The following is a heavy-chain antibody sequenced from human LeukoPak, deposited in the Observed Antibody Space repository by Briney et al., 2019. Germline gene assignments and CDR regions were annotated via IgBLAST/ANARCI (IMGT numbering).Heavy chain of an antibody. CDR1: GFTFSSYA. J-gene: IGHJ5*02. Sequence: GGSLRLSCAASGFTFSSYAMSWVRQAPGKGLEWVSAISGSGGSTYYADSVKGRFTISRDNSKNTPYLQMNSLRAEDTAVYYCAKKRMIAAAGPNWFDPRGQGTLVTVSS. CDR2: ISGSGGST. V-gene: IGHV3-23*01. D-gene: IGHD6-13*01. CDR3: AKKRMIAAAGPNWFDP.